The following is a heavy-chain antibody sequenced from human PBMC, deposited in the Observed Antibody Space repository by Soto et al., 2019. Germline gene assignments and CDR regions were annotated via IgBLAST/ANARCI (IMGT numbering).Heavy chain of an antibody. CDR3: ARDSSSAFDY. D-gene: IGHD6-6*01. V-gene: IGHV3-30-3*01. J-gene: IGHJ4*02. CDR2: ISYDGSNK. CDR1: GFTFSSYA. Sequence: PGGSLRLSCAASGFTFSSYAMHWVRQAPGKGLEWVAVISYDGSNKYYADSVKGRFTISRDNSKNTLYLQMNSLRAEDTAVYYCARDSSSAFDYWGQGTLVTAPQ.